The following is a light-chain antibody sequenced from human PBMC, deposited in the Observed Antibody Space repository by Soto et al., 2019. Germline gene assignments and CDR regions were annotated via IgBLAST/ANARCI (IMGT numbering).Light chain of an antibody. V-gene: IGKV3-20*01. J-gene: IGKJ1*01. CDR3: QQYGGSPRT. CDR2: GAS. Sequence: IVLTQSPGTLSLSPWDRATLSCRASQRVSSNYLAWYQQRPGQAPRLLIYGASSRATGIPDRFSGSGSGTDFTLTISRLEPEDFAVYYCQQYGGSPRTFGQGTKVDIK. CDR1: QRVSSNY.